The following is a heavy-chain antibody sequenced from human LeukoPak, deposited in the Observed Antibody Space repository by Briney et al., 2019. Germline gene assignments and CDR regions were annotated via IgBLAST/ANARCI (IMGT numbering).Heavy chain of an antibody. Sequence: SSETLSLTCAVSGDSIITSHWWSWVRQPPGKGLEWIGEIYHIGTTNYNPPLKSRVSISVDTSRNQFSLTLSSVTAADTAVYYCASARWDFWGQGTLVTVSS. CDR1: GDSIITSHW. CDR3: ASARWDF. D-gene: IGHD4-23*01. J-gene: IGHJ4*02. V-gene: IGHV4-4*02. CDR2: IYHIGTT.